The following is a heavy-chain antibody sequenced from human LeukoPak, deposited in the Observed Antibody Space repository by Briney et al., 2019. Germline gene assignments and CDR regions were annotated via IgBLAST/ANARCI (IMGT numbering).Heavy chain of an antibody. D-gene: IGHD3-22*01. CDR1: GFSVSTNY. CDR3: ARGLSGHSIFGSGLSDY. Sequence: GGSLRLSCVASGFSVSTNYMNWVRQAPGKGPEWVSVLYDSNENFYLAAVEGRFFISRDSSTNTLYLQMNSLRPEDTAVYYCARGLSGHSIFGSGLSDYWGRGTLVTVSS. J-gene: IGHJ4*02. CDR2: LYDSNEN. V-gene: IGHV3-53*05.